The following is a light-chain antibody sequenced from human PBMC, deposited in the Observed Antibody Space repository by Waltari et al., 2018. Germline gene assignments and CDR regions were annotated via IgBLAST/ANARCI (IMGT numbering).Light chain of an antibody. V-gene: IGKV3-11*01. CDR3: QQRSNWPRSA. J-gene: IGKJ4*01. CDR1: QSVSSY. CDR2: DAA. Sequence: EIVLIQSQDTLFLSQGERVTLSCRASQSVSSYLAWYQQTPGQAPMLLIYDAANRATGIPARFSGSGSGTDFTLTISSLEPEDFAVYYCQQRSNWPRSAFGGGTKVEIK.